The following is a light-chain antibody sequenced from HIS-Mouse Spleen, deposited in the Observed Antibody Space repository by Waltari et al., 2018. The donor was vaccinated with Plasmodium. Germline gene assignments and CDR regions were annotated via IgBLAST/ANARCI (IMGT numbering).Light chain of an antibody. CDR1: SDINVGSYN. CDR3: MSWPSNASGV. CDR2: YSSDSDK. Sequence: QPVLTQPPSSSASPGESARLTCTLPSDINVGSYNIYWYQQKPGSPPRSLLYYSSDSDKGKGSGFPCRFSVSKDASANTGILLISGLQSEDGADYYCMSWPSNASGVFGGGTKLTVL. V-gene: IGLV5-37*01. J-gene: IGLJ3*02.